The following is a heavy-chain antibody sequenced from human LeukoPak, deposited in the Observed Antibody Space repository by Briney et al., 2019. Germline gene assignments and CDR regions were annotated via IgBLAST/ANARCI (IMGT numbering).Heavy chain of an antibody. CDR1: GFTFSSYA. V-gene: IGHV3-23*01. D-gene: IGHD3-22*01. CDR2: ISGSGGST. J-gene: IGHJ4*02. Sequence: GGSLRLSCAASGFTFSSYAMSWVRQAPGKGLEWVSAISGSGGSTYYVDSVKGRFTISRDNSKNTLYLQMNSLRAEDTAVYYCAKVAWPLFHEHYYDSSGYYYGYWGQGTLVTVSS. CDR3: AKVAWPLFHEHYYDSSGYYYGY.